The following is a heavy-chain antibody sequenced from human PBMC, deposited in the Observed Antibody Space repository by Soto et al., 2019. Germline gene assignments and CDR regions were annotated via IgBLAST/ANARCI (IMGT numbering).Heavy chain of an antibody. CDR2: IIPIFGTA. J-gene: IGHJ6*02. V-gene: IGHV1-69*13. CDR1: GGTFSSYA. CDR3: ARKVTNPFYYYYGMDV. Sequence: SVKVSCKASGGTFSSYAISWVRQAPGQGLEWMGGIIPIFGTANYAQKFQGRVTITADESTSTAYMELSSLRSEDTAVYYCARKVTNPFYYYYGMDVWGQGTPVTVYS. D-gene: IGHD4-17*01.